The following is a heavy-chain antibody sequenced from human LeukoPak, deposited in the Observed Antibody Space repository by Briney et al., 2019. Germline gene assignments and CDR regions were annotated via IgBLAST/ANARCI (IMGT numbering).Heavy chain of an antibody. CDR1: GFTFSSYW. V-gene: IGHV3-7*01. D-gene: IGHD3-3*01. Sequence: GGSLRLSCAASGFTFSSYWMSWVRQAPGKGLEWVANIKQDGSEKYYVDSVKGRFTISRDNAKNSLYLQMNSLRAEDTAVYYCARFASDFWSGYRKGYFDYWGQGTLVTVSS. CDR2: IKQDGSEK. J-gene: IGHJ4*02. CDR3: ARFASDFWSGYRKGYFDY.